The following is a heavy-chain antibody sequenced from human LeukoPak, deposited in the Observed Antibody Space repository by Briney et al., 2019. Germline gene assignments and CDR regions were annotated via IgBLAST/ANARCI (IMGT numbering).Heavy chain of an antibody. Sequence: GGPLRLSCAASGFTFSDYWMHWVRQAPEKGLEWVANINQDGTEQYYVDSVKGRFTISRDNAKNSLYLQTNSLRAEDTAVYYCARALGAYASFWGQGTLVTVSS. V-gene: IGHV3-7*03. CDR1: GFTFSDYW. D-gene: IGHD5-12*01. CDR3: ARALGAYASF. J-gene: IGHJ4*02. CDR2: INQDGTEQ.